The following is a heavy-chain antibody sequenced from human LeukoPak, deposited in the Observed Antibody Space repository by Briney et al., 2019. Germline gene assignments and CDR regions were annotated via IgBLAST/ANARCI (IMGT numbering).Heavy chain of an antibody. CDR2: IKEDGSEK. CDR1: GFTFSHHW. J-gene: IGHJ4*02. D-gene: IGHD3-3*01. V-gene: IGHV3-7*01. Sequence: GGSLRLSCTASGFTFSHHWMTWVRQAPEKGLEWVANIKEDGSEKDYVDSVKGRFTISRDNGKNSLYLQMNSLRGEDTAVYYCARLNWNYADYWGQGALVTVSS. CDR3: ARLNWNYADY.